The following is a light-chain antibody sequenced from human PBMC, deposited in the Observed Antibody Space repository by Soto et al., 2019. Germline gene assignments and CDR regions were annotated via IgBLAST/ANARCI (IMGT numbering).Light chain of an antibody. CDR1: QTVSNRY. V-gene: IGKV3-20*01. CDR2: AAS. CDR3: QQYGNSPWG. J-gene: IGKJ1*01. Sequence: ETVFTQSPGTLSLSPGERATLSCSASQTVSNRYVAWYQHKPGQAPRVLIYAASSRTPGIPDRFSGSGSGTEFTLTISRXEPEDFAVYYCQQYGNSPWGFGQGTKVDIK.